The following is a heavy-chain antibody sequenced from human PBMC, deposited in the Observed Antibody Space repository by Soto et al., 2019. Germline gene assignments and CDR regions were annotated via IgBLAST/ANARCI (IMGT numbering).Heavy chain of an antibody. Sequence: GGSLRLSCPASGFTFSNYAMNWVRQAPGKGLDWVSAISGSGGSTYYADSVKGRFTISRDNSKNTLYLQMSSLRAEDTAAYYCARHHYGDFLDYWGQGTLVTVSS. J-gene: IGHJ4*02. CDR2: ISGSGGST. D-gene: IGHD4-17*01. V-gene: IGHV3-23*01. CDR3: ARHHYGDFLDY. CDR1: GFTFSNYA.